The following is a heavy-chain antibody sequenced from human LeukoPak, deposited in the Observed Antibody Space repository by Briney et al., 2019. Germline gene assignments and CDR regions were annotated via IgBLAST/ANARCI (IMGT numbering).Heavy chain of an antibody. CDR3: ARVGLYDYVWGSYRYDPQGDY. V-gene: IGHV1-18*01. CDR2: ISAYNGNT. Sequence: ASVKVSCKASGYTFTSYGISWVRQAPGQGLEWMGWISAYNGNTNYAQKLQGRVTMTTDTSTSTAYMELRSLRSDDTAVYYCARVGLYDYVWGSYRYDPQGDYWGQGTLVTVSS. J-gene: IGHJ4*02. CDR1: GYTFTSYG. D-gene: IGHD3-16*02.